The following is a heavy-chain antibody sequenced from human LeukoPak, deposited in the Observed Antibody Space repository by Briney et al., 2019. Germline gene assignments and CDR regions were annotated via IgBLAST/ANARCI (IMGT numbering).Heavy chain of an antibody. D-gene: IGHD3-10*01. V-gene: IGHV4-30-4*01. CDR2: ISYTGST. J-gene: IGHJ5*02. Sequence: SQTLSLTCTVSGGSISSDDYYWSWIRQPPGKGLEWIGYISYTGSTYDTPSLRSRVSISIDTSKKHFSLNLRSVTAADTAVYYCARHYYGSGINWFDPWGQGTLVTVSS. CDR3: ARHYYGSGINWFDP. CDR1: GGSISSDDYY.